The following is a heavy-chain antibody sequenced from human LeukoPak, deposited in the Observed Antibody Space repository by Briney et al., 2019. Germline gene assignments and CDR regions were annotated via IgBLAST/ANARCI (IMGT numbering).Heavy chain of an antibody. CDR2: VHLGGRT. Sequence: SETLSLTCAVSGGSVTSTNWWTWVRQPPGKGLEWIGEVHLGGRTNYNPSLTGRLTMSVDLYENHISLKMTSVTAADTAVYYCAREGGFYRPLDYSGQGMLVTVSS. J-gene: IGHJ4*02. D-gene: IGHD3-3*01. CDR3: AREGGFYRPLDY. V-gene: IGHV4-4*02. CDR1: GGSVTSTNW.